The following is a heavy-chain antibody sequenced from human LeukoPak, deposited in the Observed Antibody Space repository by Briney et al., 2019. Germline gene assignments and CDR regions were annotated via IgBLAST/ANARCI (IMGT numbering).Heavy chain of an antibody. CDR2: IYTSGST. CDR1: GGSFSGYY. V-gene: IGHV4-59*10. D-gene: IGHD3-3*01. CDR3: ASSTIFGVVANWFDP. Sequence: SETLSLTCAVYGGSFSGYYWSWIRQPAGKGLEWIGRIYTSGSTNYNPSLKSRVTMSVDTSKNQFSLKLSSVTAADTAVYYCASSTIFGVVANWFDPWGQGMLVTVSS. J-gene: IGHJ5*02.